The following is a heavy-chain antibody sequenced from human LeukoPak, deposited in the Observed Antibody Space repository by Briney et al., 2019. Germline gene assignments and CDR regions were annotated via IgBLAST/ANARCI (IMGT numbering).Heavy chain of an antibody. Sequence: GGSLRLSCAASEFIVSSNYMSWVRQAPGKGLEWVSVIYSGGSTYYADSVKGRFTISRDNSKNTLYLQMNTLRAEDTAVYYCARSDGIATAGPFDYWGQGTLVTVS. CDR2: IYSGGST. D-gene: IGHD6-13*01. CDR1: EFIVSSNY. CDR3: ARSDGIATAGPFDY. J-gene: IGHJ4*02. V-gene: IGHV3-53*01.